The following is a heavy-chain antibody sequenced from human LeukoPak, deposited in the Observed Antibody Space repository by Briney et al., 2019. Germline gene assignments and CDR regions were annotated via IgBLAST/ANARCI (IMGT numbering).Heavy chain of an antibody. CDR3: AKGDFYGSGRDYYYYMDV. J-gene: IGHJ6*03. Sequence: PGGSLRLSCTVSGFTVSSNSMSWVRQAPGKGLEWVSAISGSGGRTYYADSVKGRFTISRDNSKNTLYLQMNSLRAEDTAVYNCAKGDFYGSGRDYYYYMDVWGKGTTVTISS. CDR1: GFTVSSNS. CDR2: ISGSGGRT. D-gene: IGHD3-10*01. V-gene: IGHV3-23*01.